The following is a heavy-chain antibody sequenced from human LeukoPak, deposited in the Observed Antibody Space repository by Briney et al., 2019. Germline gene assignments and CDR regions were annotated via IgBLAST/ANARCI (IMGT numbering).Heavy chain of an antibody. Sequence: PSETLSLTCTVSGGSVSTYYWNWIRQPPGKGLEWIGYIYYNGSTNYNPSLKSRLTISVDTSNNQFSLKLSSVTAADTAVYYCASTSGYCSGGNCYSAFDYWGQGTLVTVSS. D-gene: IGHD2-15*01. J-gene: IGHJ4*02. CDR1: GGSVSTYY. CDR3: ASTSGYCSGGNCYSAFDY. CDR2: IYYNGST. V-gene: IGHV4-59*02.